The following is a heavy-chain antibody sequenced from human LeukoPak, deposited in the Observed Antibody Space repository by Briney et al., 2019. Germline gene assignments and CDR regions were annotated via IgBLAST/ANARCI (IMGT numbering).Heavy chain of an antibody. D-gene: IGHD3-10*01. V-gene: IGHV3-30*18. J-gene: IGHJ5*02. Sequence: GGSLRLSCAAAGFIFSSYSMHWVRQAPGKGLEWVAVISYDGSKKYYPDFVRGRFTIPRDNSKNTLFLQMNSLRAEDTAVYYCAKDFGYDSGTYLDQWGQGTLVTVSS. CDR2: ISYDGSKK. CDR1: GFIFSSYS. CDR3: AKDFGYDSGTYLDQ.